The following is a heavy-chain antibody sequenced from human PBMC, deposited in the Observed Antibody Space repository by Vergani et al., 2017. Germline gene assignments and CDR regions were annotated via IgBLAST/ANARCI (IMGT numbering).Heavy chain of an antibody. CDR1: GYTFTSYG. V-gene: IGHV1-18*01. CDR2: ISAYNGNT. Sequence: QVQLVQSGAEVKKPGASVKVSCKASGYTFTSYGISWVRQAPGQGLEWMGWISAYNGNTNYDKKLQGRVTMTTDTATSTAYMELRSLRSDDTAVYYCSRDLGYSSSSGIFDYWGQGTLVTVSS. CDR3: SRDLGYSSSSGIFDY. D-gene: IGHD6-6*01. J-gene: IGHJ4*02.